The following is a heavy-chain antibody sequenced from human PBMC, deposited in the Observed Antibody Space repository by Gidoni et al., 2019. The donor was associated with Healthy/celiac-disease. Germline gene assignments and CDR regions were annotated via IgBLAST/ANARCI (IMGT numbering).Heavy chain of an antibody. V-gene: IGHV3-23*04. D-gene: IGHD5-18*01. CDR1: GFTFSSYA. CDR3: AKERGTWIQLSLDY. J-gene: IGHJ4*02. Sequence: EVQLVASGGGLVQPGGSLRLSCAASGFTFSSYAMVWVRQAPGKGLEWVSAIRGSGGSTYYADSVKGRYTISRDNSKNTLYLKMNSLRAEDTAVYYCAKERGTWIQLSLDYWGQGTLVTVSS. CDR2: IRGSGGST.